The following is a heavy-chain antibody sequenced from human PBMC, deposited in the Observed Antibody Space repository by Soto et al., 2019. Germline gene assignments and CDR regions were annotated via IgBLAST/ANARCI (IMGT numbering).Heavy chain of an antibody. D-gene: IGHD6-19*01. CDR3: ARVGSSGWSPDY. Sequence: SKTLSLTCSVSGGSISGHYWTWIRQSPGKGLEWIGYIFYSGSTNYNPSLKSRVTISVDTSKNQFSLKMSSVTAADTAVYYCARVGSSGWSPDYWGRGTLVTGSS. V-gene: IGHV4-59*11. CDR1: GGSISGHY. CDR2: IFYSGST. J-gene: IGHJ4*02.